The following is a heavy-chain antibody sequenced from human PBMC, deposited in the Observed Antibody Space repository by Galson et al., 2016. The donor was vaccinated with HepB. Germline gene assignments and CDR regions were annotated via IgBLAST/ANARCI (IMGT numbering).Heavy chain of an antibody. V-gene: IGHV4-4*02. Sequence: SETLSLTCAVSGGSISSDTWWSWVRQPPGKGLEWIGEIYRSGTANYNPALKSRFVISLDKSKNQFSLTVNSVTAADTAVYYCAGGKLATGWGYWGQGTLGIVSS. J-gene: IGHJ4*02. CDR3: AGGKLATGWGY. D-gene: IGHD4-23*01. CDR2: IYRSGTA. CDR1: GGSISSDTW.